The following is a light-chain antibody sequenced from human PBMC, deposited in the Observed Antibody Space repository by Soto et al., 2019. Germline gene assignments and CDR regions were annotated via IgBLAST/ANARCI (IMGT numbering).Light chain of an antibody. J-gene: IGKJ4*01. CDR3: QQTDDFPLP. CDR2: ATS. V-gene: IGKV1D-12*01. Sequence: DIQMTQSPSSVSASVGDTVTITCRASQGIYSRLAWYQQKPGKAPELLIYATSTLQNGVPSRFSGIGFGTDFTLSISSLQPEDSASYFCQQTDDFPLPFGGGTKVDIK. CDR1: QGIYSR.